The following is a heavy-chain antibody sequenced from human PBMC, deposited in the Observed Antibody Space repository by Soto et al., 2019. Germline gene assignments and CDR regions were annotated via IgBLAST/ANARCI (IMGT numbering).Heavy chain of an antibody. CDR2: IYYSGST. CDR1: GGSISSGGYY. V-gene: IGHV4-31*03. Sequence: SETLSLTCTVSGGSISSGGYYRSWIRQHPGKGLEWIGYIYYSGSTYYNPSLKSRVTISVDTSKNQFSLKLSSVTAADTAVYYRASLYGDYVPYYFAYWGQGTLVTVSS. J-gene: IGHJ4*02. CDR3: ASLYGDYVPYYFAY. D-gene: IGHD4-17*01.